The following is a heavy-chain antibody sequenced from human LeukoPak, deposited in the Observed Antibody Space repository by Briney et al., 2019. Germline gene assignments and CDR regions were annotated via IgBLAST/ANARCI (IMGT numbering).Heavy chain of an antibody. J-gene: IGHJ4*02. CDR1: GFTFSSYE. Sequence: PGGSLRLSCAASGFTFSSYEMNWVRQAPGKGLEWVSYISSSGSTIYYADSVKGRFTISRDNAKKSLYLQMNSLRAEDTAVYYCARSDRYFDWLLSPQFDYWGQGTLVTVSS. CDR3: ARSDRYFDWLLSPQFDY. D-gene: IGHD3-9*01. V-gene: IGHV3-48*03. CDR2: ISSSGSTI.